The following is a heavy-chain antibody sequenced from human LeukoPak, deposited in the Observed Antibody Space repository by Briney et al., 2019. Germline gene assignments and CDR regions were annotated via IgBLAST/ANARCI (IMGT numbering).Heavy chain of an antibody. CDR2: IYSSGST. V-gene: IGHV3-53*01. Sequence: PGGSLRLSCAVSGFTVSSNYMSWVRQAPGKRLEWVSVIYSSGSTYYADSVKGRFTISRDNSKNTLYLQMNSLRAEDTAVYYCARIQEYSNGSYWGQGILVTVSS. D-gene: IGHD4-11*01. CDR1: GFTVSSNY. J-gene: IGHJ4*02. CDR3: ARIQEYSNGSY.